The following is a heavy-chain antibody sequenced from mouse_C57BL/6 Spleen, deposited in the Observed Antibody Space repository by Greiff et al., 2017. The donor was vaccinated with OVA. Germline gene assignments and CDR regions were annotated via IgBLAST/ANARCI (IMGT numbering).Heavy chain of an antibody. CDR2: IHPNSGST. J-gene: IGHJ4*01. V-gene: IGHV1-64*01. CDR1: GYTFTSYW. Sequence: QVQLQQPGAELVKPGASVKLSCKASGYTFTSYWMHWVKQRPGQGLEWIGMIHPNSGSTNYNEKFKSKATLTVDKSSSTAYMQLSSLTSEDSAVYYCTVVAIYYAIDYWGQGTSVTVSS. D-gene: IGHD1-1*01. CDR3: TVVAIYYAIDY.